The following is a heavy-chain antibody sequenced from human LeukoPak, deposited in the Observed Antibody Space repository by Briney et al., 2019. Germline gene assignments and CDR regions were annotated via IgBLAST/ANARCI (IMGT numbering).Heavy chain of an antibody. CDR3: ARAQFKYCSSTSCYLDY. Sequence: ASVKVSCKASGYTFTSYGISWVRQAPGQGLEWMGWISAYNGNTNYAQKLQGRVTMTTDTSTSTAYMELSSLRSEDTAVYYCARAQFKYCSSTSCYLDYWGQGTLVTVSS. J-gene: IGHJ4*02. CDR1: GYTFTSYG. D-gene: IGHD2-2*01. CDR2: ISAYNGNT. V-gene: IGHV1-18*01.